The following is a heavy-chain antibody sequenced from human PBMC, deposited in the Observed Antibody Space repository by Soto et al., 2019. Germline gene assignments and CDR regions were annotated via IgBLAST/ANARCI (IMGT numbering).Heavy chain of an antibody. J-gene: IGHJ5*02. CDR2: IYYSGST. CDR3: ARAGHSSSSEGANWFDP. D-gene: IGHD6-6*01. V-gene: IGHV4-31*03. Sequence: SETLSLTCTVSGGSISSGGYYWSWIRQHPGKGLEWIGYIYYSGSTYYNPSLKSRVTISVDTSKNQFSLNLSSVSAADTAVYYCARAGHSSSSEGANWFDPWGQGTLVTVSS. CDR1: GGSISSGGYY.